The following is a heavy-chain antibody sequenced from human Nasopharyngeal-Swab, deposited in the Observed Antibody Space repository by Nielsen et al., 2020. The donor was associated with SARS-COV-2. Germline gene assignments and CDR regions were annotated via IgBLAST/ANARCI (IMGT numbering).Heavy chain of an antibody. CDR1: GFTFSSYS. Sequence: GESLKISCAASGFTFSSYSMNWVRQAPGKGLEWVSYINSSSSTIYYADSVKGRFTISRDNAKNSLYLQMNSLRAEDTAVYYCARDHGGGTIAEALGPFYYYYYMDVWGKGTTVTVSS. CDR3: ARDHGGGTIAEALGPFYYYYYMDV. D-gene: IGHD6-19*01. J-gene: IGHJ6*03. V-gene: IGHV3-48*01. CDR2: INSSSSTI.